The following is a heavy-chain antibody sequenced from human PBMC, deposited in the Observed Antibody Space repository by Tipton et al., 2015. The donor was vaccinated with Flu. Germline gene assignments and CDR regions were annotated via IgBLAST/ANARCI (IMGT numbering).Heavy chain of an antibody. CDR3: TRVRYRGGYYDSSGYYAY. CDR1: GFTFGDYA. J-gene: IGHJ4*02. D-gene: IGHD3-22*01. Sequence: SLRLSCPASGFTFGDYAMSWFRQAPGKGLEWVGFIRSKAYGGTTEYAASVKVRSTISRDDSKSIAYLQMNSLKTEDTAVYYCTRVRYRGGYYDSSGYYAYWGQGTLVTVSS. CDR2: IRSKAYGGTT. V-gene: IGHV3-49*03.